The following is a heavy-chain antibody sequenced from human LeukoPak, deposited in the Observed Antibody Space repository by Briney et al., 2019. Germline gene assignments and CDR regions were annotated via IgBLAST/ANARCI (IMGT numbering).Heavy chain of an antibody. CDR1: GGTFSSYA. CDR2: IIPIFGTA. D-gene: IGHD3-22*01. J-gene: IGHJ6*03. V-gene: IGHV1-69*05. Sequence: ASVKVSCKASGGTFSSYAISWVRQAPGQGLEWMGGIIPIFGTANYAQKFQGRVTITTDESTSTAYMELSSLRSEDTAVYYCARASYDSCGYYTYYYYYMDVWGKGTTVTVSS. CDR3: ARASYDSCGYYTYYYYYMDV.